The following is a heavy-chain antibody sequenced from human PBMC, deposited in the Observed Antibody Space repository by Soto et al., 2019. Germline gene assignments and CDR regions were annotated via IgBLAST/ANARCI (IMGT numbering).Heavy chain of an antibody. Sequence: ASVKVSCKASGYTFTSYGISCVRQAPGQGLEWMGWISAYNGNTNYAQKLQGRVTMTTDTSTSTAYMELRSLRSDDTAVYYCARAEDAFYDYIWGSYRPPNYFDYWGQGTLVTVSS. CDR3: ARAEDAFYDYIWGSYRPPNYFDY. J-gene: IGHJ4*02. CDR2: ISAYNGNT. CDR1: GYTFTSYG. V-gene: IGHV1-18*01. D-gene: IGHD3-16*02.